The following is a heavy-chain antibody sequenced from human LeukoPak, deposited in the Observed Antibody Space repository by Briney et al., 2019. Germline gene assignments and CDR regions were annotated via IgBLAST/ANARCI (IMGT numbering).Heavy chain of an antibody. V-gene: IGHV4-4*07. CDR3: AREGIAVAGAKQFDY. Sequence: SETLSLTCTVSGGSISRYYWSWIRQPAGKGREWIGRIYTSGSTNYNPSLKSRVTMSVDTSKNQFSLKLSSVIAADTAVYYCAREGIAVAGAKQFDYWGQGTLVTVSS. CDR1: GGSISRYY. D-gene: IGHD6-13*01. J-gene: IGHJ4*02. CDR2: IYTSGST.